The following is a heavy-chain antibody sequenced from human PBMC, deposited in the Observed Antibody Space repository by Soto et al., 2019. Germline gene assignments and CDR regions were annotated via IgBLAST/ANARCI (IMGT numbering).Heavy chain of an antibody. J-gene: IGHJ3*02. Sequence: QVQLQESGPGLVKPSETLSLTCTVSGGSISKYYWSWFRQPPGRGLEWIGNIYYSGSTNYNPSLKSRSTISVDTSKNQFSLKLSSVTATDTAVYYCAREKGYSSGWYYDAFDIWGQGTMVTVSS. CDR3: AREKGYSSGWYYDAFDI. D-gene: IGHD6-19*01. CDR2: IYYSGST. CDR1: GGSISKYY. V-gene: IGHV4-59*01.